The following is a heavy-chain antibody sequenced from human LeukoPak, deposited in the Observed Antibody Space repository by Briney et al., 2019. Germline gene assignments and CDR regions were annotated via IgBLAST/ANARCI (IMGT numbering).Heavy chain of an antibody. Sequence: GGSLRLSCGASGFTFSRYGMHWVRQAPGKGLEWVAYIRKDGRDKYYVDSVKGRFTISRDSSKNMVYLQMNGLRAEDTAVYYCAKDSNWAFDYWGQGTLVSVSS. J-gene: IGHJ4*02. V-gene: IGHV3-30*02. CDR2: IRKDGRDK. CDR3: AKDSNWAFDY. CDR1: GFTFSRYG. D-gene: IGHD7-27*01.